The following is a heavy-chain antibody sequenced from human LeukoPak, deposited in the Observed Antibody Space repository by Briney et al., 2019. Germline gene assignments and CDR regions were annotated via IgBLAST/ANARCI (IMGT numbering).Heavy chain of an antibody. D-gene: IGHD2-15*01. Sequence: ASVKVSCKASGYTFTGYYMHWVRQAPGQGLEWMGWINPNSGGTNYAQKLQGRVTMTTDTSTSTAYMELRSLRSDDTAVYYCARDGYCSGGSCYHYNWFDPWGQGTLVTVS. CDR3: ARDGYCSGGSCYHYNWFDP. J-gene: IGHJ5*02. V-gene: IGHV1-2*02. CDR1: GYTFTGYY. CDR2: INPNSGGT.